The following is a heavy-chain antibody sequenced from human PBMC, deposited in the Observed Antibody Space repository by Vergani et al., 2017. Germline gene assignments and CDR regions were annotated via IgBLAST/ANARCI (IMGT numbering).Heavy chain of an antibody. J-gene: IGHJ4*02. D-gene: IGHD2-2*01. V-gene: IGHV4-38-2*02. CDR2: IYHSGST. Sequence: QVQLQESGPGLVKPSETLSLTCNVSGYSISSGYYWGWIRQPPGKGLEWIGSIYHSGSTYYNPSLKSRVTISVDTSKNQFSLKLSSVTAADTAVYYCASQGDIVVVPAAMSPSGYWGQGTLVTVSS. CDR3: ASQGDIVVVPAAMSPSGY. CDR1: GYSISSGYY.